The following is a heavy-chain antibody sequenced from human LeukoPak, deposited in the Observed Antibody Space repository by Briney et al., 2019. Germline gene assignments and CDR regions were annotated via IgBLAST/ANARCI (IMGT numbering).Heavy chain of an antibody. Sequence: AASVKVSCKVAGGVLIELSIHSVRQSPGKGLEWMGSFESEDGKTKAAQSFLDRVSLTEDTSLATAYMELRSLTSEDTAVYYCVTGSSERDYYDSGTYYLGDSWGLGTVVTVSS. CDR2: FESEDGKT. D-gene: IGHD3-10*01. CDR1: GGVLIELS. J-gene: IGHJ4*02. V-gene: IGHV1-24*01. CDR3: VTGSSERDYYDSGTYYLGDS.